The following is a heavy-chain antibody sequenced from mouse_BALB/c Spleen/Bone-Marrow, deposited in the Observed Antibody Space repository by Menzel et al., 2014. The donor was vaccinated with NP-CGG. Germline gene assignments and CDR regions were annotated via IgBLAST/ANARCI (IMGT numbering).Heavy chain of an antibody. CDR3: ARTGYDCYFDY. J-gene: IGHJ2*01. CDR2: LDTSDSYT. Sequence: QVQLQQSGAELVMPGDSVKMSCKASGYTFTDYWMHWVKQRPGQGLEWIGALDTSDSYTSYNQKFTGKASLTVDESSSTAYMQLSILTSEDSAVYYWARTGYDCYFDYWGQGTTLTVSA. V-gene: IGHV1-69*01. D-gene: IGHD2-4*01. CDR1: GYTFTDYW.